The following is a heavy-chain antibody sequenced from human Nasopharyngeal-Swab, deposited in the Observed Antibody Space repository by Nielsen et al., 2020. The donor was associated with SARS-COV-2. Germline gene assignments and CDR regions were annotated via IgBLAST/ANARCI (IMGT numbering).Heavy chain of an antibody. Sequence: SCKGSGYSFTSYWISWVRQMPGKGLEWMGRIDPSDSYTNYSPSFQGHVTISADKSISTAYLQWSSLKASDTAMYYCARHQYYYYYMDVWGKGTTVTVSS. V-gene: IGHV5-10-1*01. CDR3: ARHQYYYYYMDV. J-gene: IGHJ6*03. CDR2: IDPSDSYT. CDR1: GYSFTSYW.